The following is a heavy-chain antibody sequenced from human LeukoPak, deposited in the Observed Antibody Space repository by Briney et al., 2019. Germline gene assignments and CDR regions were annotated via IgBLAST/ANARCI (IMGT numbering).Heavy chain of an antibody. J-gene: IGHJ4*02. Sequence: SQTLSLTCTVSGGSISSGGYYWSWIRQHPGDGLEWIGYIYYSGSTYYNPSLKSRVTISIDTPKNQFSLKLSSVTAADTAVYYCARAGGFFSPFGYWGQGTLVTVSS. V-gene: IGHV4-31*03. CDR2: IYYSGST. CDR3: ARAGGFFSPFGY. CDR1: GGSISSGGYY. D-gene: IGHD3-16*01.